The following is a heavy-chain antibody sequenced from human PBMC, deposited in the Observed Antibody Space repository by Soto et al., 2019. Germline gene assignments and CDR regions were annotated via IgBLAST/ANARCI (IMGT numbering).Heavy chain of an antibody. Sequence: EGSLRLSCAASGFTFSSYAMSWVRQAPGKGLEWVSAISGSGGSTYYADSVKGRFTISRDNSKNTLYLQMNSLRAEDTAVYYCAKDLLDRTIFGVVPTYGMDVWGQGTTVTVSS. CDR1: GFTFSSYA. D-gene: IGHD3-3*01. CDR2: ISGSGGST. CDR3: AKDLLDRTIFGVVPTYGMDV. J-gene: IGHJ6*02. V-gene: IGHV3-23*01.